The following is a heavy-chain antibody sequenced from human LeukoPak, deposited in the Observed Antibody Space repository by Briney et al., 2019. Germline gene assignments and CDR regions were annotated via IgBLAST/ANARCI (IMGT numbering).Heavy chain of an antibody. J-gene: IGHJ4*02. CDR1: GFTFSSYA. Sequence: GGSLRLSCAASGFTFSSYAMHWVRQAPGKGLEWVAVISYDGSNKYYADSVKGRFTISRDNSKNTLYLQMNSLRAEDTAVYYCARDGYPRGPYYFDYWGQGTLFTVSS. D-gene: IGHD5-12*01. V-gene: IGHV3-30-3*01. CDR2: ISYDGSNK. CDR3: ARDGYPRGPYYFDY.